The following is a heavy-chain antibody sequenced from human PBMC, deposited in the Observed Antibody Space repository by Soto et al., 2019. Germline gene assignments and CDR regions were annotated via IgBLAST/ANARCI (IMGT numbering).Heavy chain of an antibody. J-gene: IGHJ6*02. CDR2: IYHSGST. V-gene: IGHV4-4*02. CDR1: GGSISSSNW. CDR3: ARFWQTIITMVVVVIVCYYYGMDV. D-gene: IGHD3-22*01. Sequence: QVQLQESGPGLVKPSGTLSLTCAVSGGSISSSNWWSWVRQPPGKGLEWIGEIYHSGSTNYNPSLKSRVTISVDKSKNQFSLKLSSVTAADTAVYYCARFWQTIITMVVVVIVCYYYGMDVWGQGTTVTVSS.